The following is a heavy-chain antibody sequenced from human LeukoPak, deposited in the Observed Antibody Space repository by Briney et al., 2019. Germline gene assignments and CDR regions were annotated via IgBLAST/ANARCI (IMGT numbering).Heavy chain of an antibody. D-gene: IGHD5-18*01. J-gene: IGHJ4*02. CDR3: ARHHYDGYSYGLVDY. Sequence: GESLKISCKGSGYSFTSYWIGWVRQMPGKGLEWMGIIYPGDSDTRYSPSFQGQVTISADKSISTAYLQWSSLKASDTAMYYCARHHYDGYSYGLVDYWGQGTLVTVSS. V-gene: IGHV5-51*01. CDR2: IYPGDSDT. CDR1: GYSFTSYW.